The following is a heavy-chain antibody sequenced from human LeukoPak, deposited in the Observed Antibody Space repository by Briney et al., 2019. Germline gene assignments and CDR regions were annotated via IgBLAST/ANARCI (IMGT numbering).Heavy chain of an antibody. V-gene: IGHV3-33*01. J-gene: IGHJ4*02. D-gene: IGHD4-17*01. CDR3: ARVSSFGDYQYTIDY. Sequence: GRSLRLSCAASGFIFSHYGMHWVRQAPGKGLEWVAVIWSDATNRFYAASVKGRFTISRDNSQNTLFLQMNTLRAEDTAIYYCARVSSFGDYQYTIDYWGQGTLVTVSS. CDR1: GFIFSHYG. CDR2: IWSDATNR.